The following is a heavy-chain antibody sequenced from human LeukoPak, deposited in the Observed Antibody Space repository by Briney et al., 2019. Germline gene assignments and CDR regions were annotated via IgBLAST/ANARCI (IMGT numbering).Heavy chain of an antibody. D-gene: IGHD2-21*01. CDR2: IYYSGST. J-gene: IGHJ5*02. Sequence: SETLSLTCTVSGGSISSSSYYWGWIRQPPGKGLEWIGSIYYSGSTYYNPSLKSRVTISVDTSKNQFSLKLSSVTAADTAVYYCARGGPWGVVVRGGNWFDPWGQGTLVTVSS. CDR1: GGSISSSSYY. CDR3: ARGGPWGVVVRGGNWFDP. V-gene: IGHV4-39*07.